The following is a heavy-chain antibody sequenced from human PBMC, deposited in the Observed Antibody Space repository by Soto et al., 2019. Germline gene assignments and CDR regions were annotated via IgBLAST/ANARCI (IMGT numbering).Heavy chain of an antibody. Sequence: EVHVVESGGDLVRPGGSLTLSCATSRFMFSSAWMSWVRQAPGRGLEWVARIKRKSEGETRDYAAPVKGRFDISRDDSKKMVYLQMNSLKAEVTGLYYCVEGWNDFWGQGTLVTVSS. D-gene: IGHD1-1*01. CDR2: IKRKSEGETR. J-gene: IGHJ4*02. V-gene: IGHV3-15*01. CDR1: RFMFSSAW. CDR3: VEGWNDF.